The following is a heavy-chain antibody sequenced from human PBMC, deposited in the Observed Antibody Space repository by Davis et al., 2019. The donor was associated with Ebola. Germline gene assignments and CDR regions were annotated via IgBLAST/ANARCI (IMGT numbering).Heavy chain of an antibody. CDR1: GGSISSGGYY. D-gene: IGHD4-23*01. CDR2: IYQSGTT. J-gene: IGHJ4*02. V-gene: IGHV4-39*02. CDR3: ATYGGEGSYFDN. Sequence: MPSETLSLTCTVSGGSISSGGYYWSWIRQTPGKGLEWIGDIYQSGTTNYNPSLKSRVTMSVDKSENHFSLKLISVTAADTAVYFCATYGGEGSYFDNWGQGTLVSVSS.